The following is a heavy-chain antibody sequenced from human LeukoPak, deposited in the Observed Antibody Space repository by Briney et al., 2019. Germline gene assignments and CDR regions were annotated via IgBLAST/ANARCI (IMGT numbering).Heavy chain of an antibody. CDR2: ISGSGGST. J-gene: IGHJ4*02. CDR1: GFTFSSYA. D-gene: IGHD3-9*01. V-gene: IGHV3-23*01. Sequence: GGSLRLSCAASGFTFSSYAMSWVRQAPGKGLEGVSAISGSGGSTYYTDSVKGRVTISRDNSKNTLYLQMNSLRAEDTAVYYCAKTTNYDILTGRYYFDYWGQGTLVTVSS. CDR3: AKTTNYDILTGRYYFDY.